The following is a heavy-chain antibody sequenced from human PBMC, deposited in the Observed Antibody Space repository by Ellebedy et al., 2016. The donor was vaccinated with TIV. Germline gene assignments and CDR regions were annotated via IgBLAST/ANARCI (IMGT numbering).Heavy chain of an antibody. D-gene: IGHD3-22*01. CDR3: ARVGRYYDSSGYVPHDY. CDR1: GFTFSSYS. J-gene: IGHJ4*02. V-gene: IGHV3-21*04. Sequence: GESLKISXAASGFTFSSYSMNWVRQAPGKGLEWVSSISSSSSYIYYADSVKGRFTISRDNAKNSLYLQMNSLRAEDTALYYCARVGRYYDSSGYVPHDYWGQGTLVTVSS. CDR2: ISSSSSYI.